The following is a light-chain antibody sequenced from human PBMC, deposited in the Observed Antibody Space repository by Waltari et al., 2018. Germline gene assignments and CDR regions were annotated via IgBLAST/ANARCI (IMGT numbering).Light chain of an antibody. CDR1: STTITNY. J-gene: IGLJ3*02. V-gene: IGLV1-47*01. CDR3: ATWDDSLNGWV. CDR2: KHY. Sequence: QSVLTQPPSASGAPGQEVSISCSGGSTTITNYVFWYQQFPGTAPKLIVYKHYERPSGVPDRFSASKSGTSASLAISGLRSDDEADYYCATWDDSLNGWVFGGGTKLTVL.